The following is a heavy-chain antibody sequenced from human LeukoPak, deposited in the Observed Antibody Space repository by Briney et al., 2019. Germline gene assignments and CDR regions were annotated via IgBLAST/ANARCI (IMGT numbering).Heavy chain of an antibody. CDR3: ASLSGSSLMDV. CDR1: GFTFSSYA. J-gene: IGHJ6*02. Sequence: GGSLRLSCAASGFTFSSYAMHWVRQAPGKGLEWVAVISYDGSNKYYADSVKGRFTISRDNSKNTLYLQMNSLRAEDTPVYYCASLSGSSLMDVWGQGPRSPSP. CDR2: ISYDGSNK. V-gene: IGHV3-30-3*01. D-gene: IGHD3-10*01.